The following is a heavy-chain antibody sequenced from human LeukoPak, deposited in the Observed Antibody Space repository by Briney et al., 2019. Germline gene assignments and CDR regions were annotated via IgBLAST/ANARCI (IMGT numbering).Heavy chain of an antibody. J-gene: IGHJ4*02. V-gene: IGHV3-48*01. CDR2: ITSGSGTV. CDR1: GFTFSSYS. Sequence: GGSLRLSCAASGFTFSSYSMNWVRQAPGKGLEWLSCITSGSGTVYYADPVKGRFAISRDNANNSLYLQMNSLRAEDTAVYYCASSERYSSSYYGPVDYWGQGTLVTVSS. CDR3: ASSERYSSSYYGPVDY. D-gene: IGHD6-13*01.